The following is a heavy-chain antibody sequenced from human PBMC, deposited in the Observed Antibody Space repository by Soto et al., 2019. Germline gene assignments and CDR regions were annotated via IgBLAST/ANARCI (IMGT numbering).Heavy chain of an antibody. D-gene: IGHD3-22*01. CDR1: GFTFSSYA. Sequence: GGSLRLSCAASGFTFSSYAMSWVRQAPGKGLEWVSAISGSGGSTYYADSVKGRFTISRDNSKNTLYLQMNSLRAEDTAVYYCAGRYYYDSSGYAFQHWGQGTLVTVSS. V-gene: IGHV3-23*01. J-gene: IGHJ1*01. CDR3: AGRYYYDSSGYAFQH. CDR2: ISGSGGST.